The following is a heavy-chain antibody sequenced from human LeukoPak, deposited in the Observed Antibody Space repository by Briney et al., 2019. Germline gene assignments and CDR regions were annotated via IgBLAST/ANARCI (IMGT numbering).Heavy chain of an antibody. D-gene: IGHD4-11*01. Sequence: PSQTLSLTCTVSGGSISSGGYYWSWIRQHPGKGLEWIGYIYYSGSTDYSPSLKSRVTISVDTSKNQFSLKLSSVTAADTAVYYCARVVLTTVELRFDYWGQGSQVTVSS. CDR2: IYYSGST. V-gene: IGHV4-31*03. CDR1: GGSISSGGYY. J-gene: IGHJ4*02. CDR3: ARVVLTTVELRFDY.